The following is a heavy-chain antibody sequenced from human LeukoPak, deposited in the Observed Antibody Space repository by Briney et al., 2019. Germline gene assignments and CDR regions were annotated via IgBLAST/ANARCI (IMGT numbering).Heavy chain of an antibody. CDR3: ARTYGDYDDAFDV. J-gene: IGHJ3*01. CDR2: ISYSGST. Sequence: SETLSLTCTVSRGSISSSTYYWGWIRQPPGKGLEWIGSISYSGSTYNNPSLKSRVTIFVDRSKNQFSLKLSSVTATDTAVYYCARTYGDYDDAFDVWGQGTMVTVSS. V-gene: IGHV4-39*01. D-gene: IGHD4-17*01. CDR1: RGSISSSTYY.